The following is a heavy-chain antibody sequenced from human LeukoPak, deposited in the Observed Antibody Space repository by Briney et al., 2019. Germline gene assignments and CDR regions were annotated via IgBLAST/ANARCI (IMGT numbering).Heavy chain of an antibody. CDR3: GTHAGRTGSDD. J-gene: IGHJ4*02. Sequence: PGGSLRLSCAASGFTVSSNYMSWIRQAPGKGLEWVSYISGSGNDISYADSVKGRFTISRDNAKGSLYLQMNSLKAADTAMYYCGTHAGRTGSDDWGQGTLVTVSS. V-gene: IGHV3-11*01. CDR2: ISGSGNDI. CDR1: GFTVSSNY. D-gene: IGHD3/OR15-3a*01.